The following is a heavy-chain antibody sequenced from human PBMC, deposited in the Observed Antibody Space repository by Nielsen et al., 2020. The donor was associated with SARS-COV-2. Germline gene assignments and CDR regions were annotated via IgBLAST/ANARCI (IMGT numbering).Heavy chain of an antibody. D-gene: IGHD3-22*01. CDR2: IWYDGSNK. CDR1: GFTFSSYG. CDR3: AREGMIGNSGFDY. V-gene: IGHV3-33*01. J-gene: IGHJ4*02. Sequence: GESLKISCAASGFTFSSYGMHWVRQAPGKGLEWVAVIWYDGSNKYYADSAKGRFTISRDNSKNTLYLQMNSLRAEDTAVYYCAREGMIGNSGFDYWGQGTLVTVSS.